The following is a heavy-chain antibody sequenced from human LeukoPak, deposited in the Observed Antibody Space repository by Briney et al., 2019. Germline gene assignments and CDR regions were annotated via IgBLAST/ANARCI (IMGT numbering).Heavy chain of an antibody. D-gene: IGHD3-22*01. CDR1: GFTFSSYE. V-gene: IGHV3-48*03. J-gene: IGHJ4*02. CDR2: ISSSGSTI. Sequence: PGGSLRLSCAASGFTFSSYEMNWVRQAPGKGLEWVSYISSSGSTIYYADSVKGRFTISRDNAKNSLYLQMNSLRAEDTAVYYCARKYYYDSSGYLDYFDYWGQGTLVTVSS. CDR3: ARKYYYDSSGYLDYFDY.